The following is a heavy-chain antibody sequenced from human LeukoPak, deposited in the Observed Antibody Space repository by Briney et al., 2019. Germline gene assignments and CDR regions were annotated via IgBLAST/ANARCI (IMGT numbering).Heavy chain of an antibody. CDR2: ISAYNGNT. CDR1: GYTFTSYG. V-gene: IGHV1-18*01. Sequence: ASVKVSCKASGYTFTSYGISWVRQAPGQGLEWMGWISAYNGNTNYAQKLQGRVTMTTDTSTSTAYMELRSLRSDDTAVHYCARGLEYYYDSSGYYPLGYWGQGTLVTVSS. CDR3: ARGLEYYYDSSGYYPLGY. D-gene: IGHD3-22*01. J-gene: IGHJ4*02.